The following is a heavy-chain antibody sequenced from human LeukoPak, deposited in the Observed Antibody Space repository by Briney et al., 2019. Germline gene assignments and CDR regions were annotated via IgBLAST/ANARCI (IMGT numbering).Heavy chain of an antibody. Sequence: SETLSLTCTVSGASISSGPYYWSWIRQPAGKGLEWIGRIYTSGSTNYNPSLKSRVTISVDTSKNQFSLKLSSVTGADTAVYYCARVRCSGGSCPYYYYYYYMDVWGKGTTVTVSS. CDR1: GASISSGPYY. V-gene: IGHV4-61*02. J-gene: IGHJ6*03. D-gene: IGHD2-15*01. CDR3: ARVRCSGGSCPYYYYYYYMDV. CDR2: IYTSGST.